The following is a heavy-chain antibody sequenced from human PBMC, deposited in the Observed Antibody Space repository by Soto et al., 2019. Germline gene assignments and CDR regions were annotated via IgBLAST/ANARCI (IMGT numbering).Heavy chain of an antibody. V-gene: IGHV4-4*02. CDR1: GGSIDSSDW. J-gene: IGHJ4*02. Sequence: SETLSLTCALSGGSIDSSDWWNWVRQPPGKGLEWLGEIFHGGTIIYNPSLKSRVTISVDKSRNQFSLELTSVTAADTAVYYCERDHHHRNSSSFDSWGQGTLVTVSS. CDR3: ERDHHHRNSSSFDS. D-gene: IGHD6-6*01. CDR2: IFHGGTI.